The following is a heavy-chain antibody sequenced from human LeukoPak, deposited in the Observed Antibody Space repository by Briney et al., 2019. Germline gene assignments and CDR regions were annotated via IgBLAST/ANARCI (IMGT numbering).Heavy chain of an antibody. CDR1: GGSFSSYD. CDR3: AREQPPTYYYDSSGYYYFDY. D-gene: IGHD3-22*01. CDR2: IIPILGIA. Sequence: SVKVSCMASGGSFSSYDISWVRQAPGQGLEWMVRIIPILGIANYAQKLQGRVTITADKSTSTDYMELSSLRSEDTAVYYCAREQPPTYYYDSSGYYYFDYWGQGTLVTVSS. V-gene: IGHV1-69*04. J-gene: IGHJ4*02.